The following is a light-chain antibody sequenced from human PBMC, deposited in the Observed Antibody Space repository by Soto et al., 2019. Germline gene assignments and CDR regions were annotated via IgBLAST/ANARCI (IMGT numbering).Light chain of an antibody. V-gene: IGLV2-14*01. CDR3: SSYTTGSTPV. CDR1: SSDIGTSIY. CDR2: DVR. J-gene: IGLJ2*01. Sequence: QSALTQPASVSGSPGQSIAISCTGTSSDIGTSIYVSWYQQHPGKAPKLMIYDVRNRPSGVSDRFSGSKSGNTASLTISGLQAEDEADYYCSSYTTGSTPVFGGGTQLTVL.